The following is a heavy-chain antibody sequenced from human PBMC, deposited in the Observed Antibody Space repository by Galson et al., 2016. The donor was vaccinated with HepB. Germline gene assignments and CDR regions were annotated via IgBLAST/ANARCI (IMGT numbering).Heavy chain of an antibody. D-gene: IGHD3-10*01. CDR1: GYTFTSYY. CDR2: INPSGGST. V-gene: IGHV1-46*01. CDR3: ARDRHYYGSGSYPSRYFDY. Sequence: SVKVSCKASGYTFTSYYVHWVRQAPGQGLEWMGIINPSGGSTSYAQKFQGRVTMTRDTSTSTVYMELSSLRSEDTAVYYCARDRHYYGSGSYPSRYFDYGGQGTLVTVSS. J-gene: IGHJ4*02.